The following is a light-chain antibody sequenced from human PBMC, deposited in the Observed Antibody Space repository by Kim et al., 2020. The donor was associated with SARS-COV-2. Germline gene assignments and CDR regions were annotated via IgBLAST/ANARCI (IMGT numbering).Light chain of an antibody. V-gene: IGLV1-40*01. CDR3: QSYDSSLSGWV. CDR2: GNS. Sequence: QRVTISCTGSSSNIGAGYDVPWYQQLPGTAPQPLIYGNSNRPSGVPDRFSGSKSGTSASLAITGLQAEDEADYYCQSYDSSLSGWVFGGGTQLTVL. CDR1: SSNIGAGYD. J-gene: IGLJ3*02.